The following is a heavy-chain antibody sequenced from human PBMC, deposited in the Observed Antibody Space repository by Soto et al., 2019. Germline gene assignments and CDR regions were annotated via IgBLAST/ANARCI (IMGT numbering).Heavy chain of an antibody. V-gene: IGHV3-30-3*01. J-gene: IGHJ4*02. CDR3: ARCRDGELSLPFDY. CDR2: ISYDGSNK. D-gene: IGHD3-16*02. CDR1: GFTFSNAW. Sequence: VQLVESGGGLVKPGGSLRLSCAASGFTFSNAWMSWVRQAPGKGLEWVAVISYDGSNKYYADSVKGRFTISRDNSKNTLYLQMNSLRAEDTAVYYCARCRDGELSLPFDYWGQGTLVTVSS.